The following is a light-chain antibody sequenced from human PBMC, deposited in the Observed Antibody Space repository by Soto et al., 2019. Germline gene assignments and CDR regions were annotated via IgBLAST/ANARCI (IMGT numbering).Light chain of an antibody. V-gene: IGKV3-20*01. CDR2: GTS. J-gene: IGKJ1*01. CDR1: QSVTSTY. CDR3: QQSESSPRT. Sequence: EIELTQSPGTLSLSPGERATLSCRASQSVTSTYLAWYQQTPGQAPRLLIYGTSNRATGVPDRFSGSGSGTDFTLNISGLEPDDFAVYYCQQSESSPRTFGQGTKVEI.